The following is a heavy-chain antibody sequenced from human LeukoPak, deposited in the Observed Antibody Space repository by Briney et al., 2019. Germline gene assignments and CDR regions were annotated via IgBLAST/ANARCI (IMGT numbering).Heavy chain of an antibody. D-gene: IGHD3-9*01. J-gene: IGHJ3*01. CDR1: GGSISSYN. CDR2: IYYSGST. V-gene: IGHV4-59*01. CDR3: TGTAKTCCNILTDYYITVADGFDL. Sequence: SETLSLTCTASGGSISSYNWSWIRQPPGKGLEWIGYIYYSGSTNYNPSLKSRATISVDTSKNQSPLMLSSATAADTAVYYCTGTAKTCCNILTDYYITVADGFDLWGQGTMVSVSS.